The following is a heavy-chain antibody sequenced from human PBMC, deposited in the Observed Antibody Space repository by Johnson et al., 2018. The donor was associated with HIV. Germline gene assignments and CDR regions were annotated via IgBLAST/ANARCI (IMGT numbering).Heavy chain of an antibody. V-gene: IGHV3-30*04. Sequence: QVQLVESGGGVVQPGRSLRLSCAASGFTFSPYSMHWVRQAPGKGLEWVAVIFSDENYKYYGDSVKGRFNISRDNSKNTLFLQMNSLRAEDTAGYYCAKDSGVATLVTGAFDIWGQGTMVTVSS. J-gene: IGHJ3*02. CDR1: GFTFSPYS. CDR3: AKDSGVATLVTGAFDI. D-gene: IGHD4-23*01. CDR2: IFSDENYK.